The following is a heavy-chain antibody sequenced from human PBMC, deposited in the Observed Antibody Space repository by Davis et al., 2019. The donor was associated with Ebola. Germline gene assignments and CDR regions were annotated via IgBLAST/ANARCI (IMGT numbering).Heavy chain of an antibody. CDR3: TTGVVTAPVFDY. J-gene: IGHJ4*02. CDR1: GFTFSSYG. CDR2: ISYDGSNK. V-gene: IGHV3-30*03. Sequence: GGSLRLSCAASGFTFSSYGMHWVRQAPGKGLEWVAVISYDGSNKYYADSVKGRFTISRDNSKNTLYLQMNSLRAEDTAVYYCTTGVVTAPVFDYWGQGTLVTVSS. D-gene: IGHD2-21*02.